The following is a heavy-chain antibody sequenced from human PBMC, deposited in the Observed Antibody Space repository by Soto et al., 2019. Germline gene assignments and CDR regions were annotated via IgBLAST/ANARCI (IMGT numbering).Heavy chain of an antibody. CDR2: IYYSGST. CDR3: ARADADASVGY. J-gene: IGHJ4*02. Sequence: PSETLSLTCTVSGGSMSSHYWTWLRQPPGKGLEWIGYIYYSGSTYYNPSLKSRVTISADTSRNQFSLKLSSVIAADTAVYYCARADADASVGYWGQGTLVTVSS. V-gene: IGHV4-59*11. D-gene: IGHD3-16*01. CDR1: GGSMSSHY.